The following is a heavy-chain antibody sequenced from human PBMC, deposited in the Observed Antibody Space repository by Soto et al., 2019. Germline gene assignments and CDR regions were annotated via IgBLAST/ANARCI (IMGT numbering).Heavy chain of an antibody. D-gene: IGHD6-19*01. CDR2: ISGSGGST. CDR3: AKDGSGWYGSVSWYFDL. Sequence: EVQLLESGGGLVQPGGSLRLSCAASGFTFSSYAMSWVRQAPGKGLEWVSAISGSGGSTYYADSVKGRFTISRDNSKNTLYLQMSSLRAEDTAVYYCAKDGSGWYGSVSWYFDLWGRGTLVTVSS. CDR1: GFTFSSYA. V-gene: IGHV3-23*01. J-gene: IGHJ2*01.